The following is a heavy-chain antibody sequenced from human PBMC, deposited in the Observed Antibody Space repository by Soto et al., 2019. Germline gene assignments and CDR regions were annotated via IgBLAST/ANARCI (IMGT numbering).Heavy chain of an antibody. V-gene: IGHV3-23*01. Sequence: QPGGSLRLSCAASGFPFSSTDMTWVRQAPGKGLDWVSTDGSGGTTYYADSVKGRFTISRDNSMNTVYLQMNSLRADDTALYYCAKNSGWFNTWGQGALVTVSS. D-gene: IGHD3-10*01. CDR2: DGSGGTT. CDR1: GFPFSSTD. J-gene: IGHJ5*02. CDR3: AKNSGWFNT.